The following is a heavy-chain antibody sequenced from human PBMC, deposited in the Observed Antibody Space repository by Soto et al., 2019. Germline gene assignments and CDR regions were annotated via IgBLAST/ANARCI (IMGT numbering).Heavy chain of an antibody. CDR2: IWDDGRTT. D-gene: IGHD4-17*01. Sequence: QVQLVESGGGVVQPGGSLTLSCVASGFSFRSYGMHWVRQAPGKGLEWLAVIWDDGRTTFYANSLKGRFTISRDNPRKTVSLQMNSLRVEDTAMFYCARNYGEYEVFDVWGQGTVVSVSS. J-gene: IGHJ3*01. CDR3: ARNYGEYEVFDV. V-gene: IGHV3-33*01. CDR1: GFSFRSYG.